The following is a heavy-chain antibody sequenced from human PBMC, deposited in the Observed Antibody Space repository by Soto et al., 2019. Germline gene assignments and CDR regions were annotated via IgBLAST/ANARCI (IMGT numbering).Heavy chain of an antibody. J-gene: IGHJ5*02. Sequence: LKISCRTSGYSFTSYWIAWVRQMPGKGLEWMGIIFPSDSDTRYSPSFQGQVTISADRSTSTVFLQWASLKASDTAVYFCARKDKSGYFNWFDPWGQGTLVTVSS. D-gene: IGHD3-22*01. CDR1: GYSFTSYW. CDR3: ARKDKSGYFNWFDP. CDR2: IFPSDSDT. V-gene: IGHV5-51*01.